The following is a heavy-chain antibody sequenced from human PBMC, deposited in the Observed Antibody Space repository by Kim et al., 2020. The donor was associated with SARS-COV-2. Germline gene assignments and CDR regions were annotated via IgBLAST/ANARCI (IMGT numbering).Heavy chain of an antibody. Sequence: SETLSLTCTVSGGSISSYYWSWIRQPPGKGLEWIGYIYYSGSTNYNPSLKSRVTISVDTSKNQFSLKLSSVTAADTAVYYCARDLVGMVRGVSVGIWGQGTMVTVSS. CDR3: ARDLVGMVRGVSVGI. CDR2: IYYSGST. J-gene: IGHJ3*02. CDR1: GGSISSYY. D-gene: IGHD3-10*01. V-gene: IGHV4-59*01.